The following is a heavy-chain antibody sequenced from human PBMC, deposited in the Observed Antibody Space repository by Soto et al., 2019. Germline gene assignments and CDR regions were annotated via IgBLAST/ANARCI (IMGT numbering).Heavy chain of an antibody. CDR2: INPETGGT. J-gene: IGHJ6*02. CDR1: GYTFTGYY. CDR3: ASERYQVISDGMDV. D-gene: IGHD2-2*01. V-gene: IGHV1-2*02. Sequence: QVQLVQSGAAVKTPGASVRVSCKASGYTFTGYYVHWVREAPGQGLEWMGWINPETGGTSYAQKFQGRVTLSKDTSINTAYREVSRLRFDDAAVYFCASERYQVISDGMDVWGQGTTVTVSS.